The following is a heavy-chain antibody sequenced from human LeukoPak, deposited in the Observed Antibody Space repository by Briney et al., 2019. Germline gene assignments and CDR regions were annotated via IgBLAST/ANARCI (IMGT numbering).Heavy chain of an antibody. J-gene: IGHJ5*02. CDR3: ARVAVGCYPHSDWFDP. D-gene: IGHD5-18*01. CDR2: GYYSGTT. CDR1: GGSISSTSDY. Sequence: PSETLSLTCIVSGGSISSTSDYWGWIRQPPGKGLEWIGNGYYSGTTYYTSSLKSRVTISVHTSQNLFSLKLSSVTAADTAVYYCARVAVGCYPHSDWFDPWGQGTLVTVSS. V-gene: IGHV4-39*02.